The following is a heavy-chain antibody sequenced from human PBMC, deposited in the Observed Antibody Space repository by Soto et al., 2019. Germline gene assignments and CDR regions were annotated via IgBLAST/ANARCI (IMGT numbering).Heavy chain of an antibody. J-gene: IGHJ4*02. D-gene: IGHD2-21*02. V-gene: IGHV3-30*03. CDR3: AIDSRIVVVTAPYDY. Sequence: QVQLVESGGGVVQPGRSLRLSCAASGFTFSSYGMHWVRQAPGKGLEWVAVISYEGSNKNYADYVKGRFTSSRDNSKNTLYLQMNSLRAEDTAVYYCAIDSRIVVVTAPYDYWGQGTLVTVSS. CDR1: GFTFSSYG. CDR2: ISYEGSNK.